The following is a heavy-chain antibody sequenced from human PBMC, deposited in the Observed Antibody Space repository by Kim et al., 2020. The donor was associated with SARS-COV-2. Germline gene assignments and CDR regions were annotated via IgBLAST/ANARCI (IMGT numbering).Heavy chain of an antibody. CDR3: ARSFESELTMVRGAPGY. D-gene: IGHD3-10*01. CDR2: IFSNDEK. CDR1: GFSLTNARMG. Sequence: SGPTLVNPTETLTLTCTVSGFSLTNARMGVTWIRQPPGKALEWLAHIFSNDEKSYSTSLKSRLTISKDTSKSQVVLTMTNMDPVDTATYYCARSFESELTMVRGAPGYWGQGILVTVSS. V-gene: IGHV2-26*01. J-gene: IGHJ4*02.